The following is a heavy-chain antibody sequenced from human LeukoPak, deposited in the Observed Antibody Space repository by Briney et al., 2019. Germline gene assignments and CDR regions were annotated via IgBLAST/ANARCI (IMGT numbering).Heavy chain of an antibody. D-gene: IGHD6-13*01. J-gene: IGHJ4*02. CDR1: GFTFSSYA. CDR3: AKDRQQQLVPDYFDY. V-gene: IGHV3-23*01. CDR2: ISGSGDST. Sequence: GGSLRLSCAASGFTFSSYAMTWVRQAPGKGLEWVSAISGSGDSTYYADSVRGRFTISRDYSKNTLFLQMNSLRAEGTAVYYCAKDRQQQLVPDYFDYWGQGTLVTVSS.